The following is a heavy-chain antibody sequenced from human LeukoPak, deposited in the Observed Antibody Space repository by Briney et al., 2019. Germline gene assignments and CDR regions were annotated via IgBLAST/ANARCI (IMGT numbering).Heavy chain of an antibody. CDR3: ARDPYYDSSSFGGMDV. Sequence: SETLSLTCTVSGGSISSGGYYWSWIRLHPGKGLEWIGYIYYSGSTYYNPSLKSRVTISVDTSKNQFSLKLSSVTAADTAVYYCARDPYYDSSSFGGMDVWGQGTTVTVSS. CDR2: IYYSGST. CDR1: GGSISSGGYY. D-gene: IGHD3-22*01. V-gene: IGHV4-31*03. J-gene: IGHJ6*02.